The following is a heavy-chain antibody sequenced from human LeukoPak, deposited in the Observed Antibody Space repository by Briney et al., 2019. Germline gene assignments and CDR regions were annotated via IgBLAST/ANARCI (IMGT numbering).Heavy chain of an antibody. CDR3: ARDQEGFDY. CDR1: GYSFSICD. Sequence: ASVKVSCKASGYSFSICDVNWVRQAPGQGLEWMGMIYPRDGSTSYAQKFQGRVTVTRDTSTSTVHMELSGLRSEDTAVYYCARDQEGFDYWGQGTLVTVSS. J-gene: IGHJ4*02. CDR2: IYPRDGST. V-gene: IGHV1-46*01.